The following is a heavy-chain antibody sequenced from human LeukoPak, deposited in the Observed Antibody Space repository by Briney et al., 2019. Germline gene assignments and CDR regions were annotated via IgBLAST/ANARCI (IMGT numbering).Heavy chain of an antibody. V-gene: IGHV3-7*01. J-gene: IGHJ5*02. D-gene: IGHD6-19*01. CDR2: IKQDGSEK. Sequence: GGSLRLSCAASGFTFSSYWMSWVRQAPGKGLEWVANIKQDGSEKYYVDSVKGRFTISRDNAKNSLYLQMNSLRAEDTAVYYCARDPGIAVAGQNWFDPWGQGTLVTVSP. CDR1: GFTFSSYW. CDR3: ARDPGIAVAGQNWFDP.